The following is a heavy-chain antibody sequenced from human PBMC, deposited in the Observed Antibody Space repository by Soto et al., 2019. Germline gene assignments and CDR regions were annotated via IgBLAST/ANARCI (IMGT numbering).Heavy chain of an antibody. Sequence: ASVKVSFKASGYTFTSYAMHWVRQAPGQRLEWMGWINAGNGNTKYSQKFQGRVTITRDTSASTAYMELSSLRSEDTAVYYCARGVYYYDGMDVWGQGTTVTVSS. CDR3: ARGVYYYDGMDV. V-gene: IGHV1-3*01. CDR1: GYTFTSYA. J-gene: IGHJ6*02. D-gene: IGHD2-8*01. CDR2: INAGNGNT.